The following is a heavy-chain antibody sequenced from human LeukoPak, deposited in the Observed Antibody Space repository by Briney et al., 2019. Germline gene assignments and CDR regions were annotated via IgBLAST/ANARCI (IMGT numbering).Heavy chain of an antibody. CDR2: IKQDGSEK. J-gene: IGHJ4*02. CDR1: GFTFSSYS. D-gene: IGHD5-24*01. V-gene: IGHV3-7*01. Sequence: SGGSLRLSCAASGFTFSSYSMNWVRQAPGKGLEWVANIKQDGSEKYYVDSVKGRFTISRDNAKNSLYLQMNSLRAEDTAVYFCGRLRSLDQWGQGTLVTVSS. CDR3: GRLRSLDQ.